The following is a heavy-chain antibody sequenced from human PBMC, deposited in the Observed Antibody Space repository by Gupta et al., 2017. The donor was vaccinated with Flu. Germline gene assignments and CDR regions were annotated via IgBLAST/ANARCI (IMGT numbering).Heavy chain of an antibody. CDR2: IYYSGST. V-gene: IGHV4-39*01. J-gene: IGHJ5*02. Sequence: QLQLQESGPGLVKPSETLSLNCTVSGGSISSSSHYWGWIRQPPGKGLEWIGSIYYSGSTYYNPSLKSRVTISVDTSKNQFSLKLSSVTAADTAVYYCARHGISSGVAGYSRNNWFDPWGQGTLVTVSS. CDR1: GGSISSSSHY. D-gene: IGHD6-13*01. CDR3: ARHGISSGVAGYSRNNWFDP.